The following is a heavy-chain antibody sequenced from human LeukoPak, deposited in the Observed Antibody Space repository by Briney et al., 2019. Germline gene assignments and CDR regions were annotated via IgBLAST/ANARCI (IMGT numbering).Heavy chain of an antibody. V-gene: IGHV3-11*04. CDR1: GFTFSDYY. J-gene: IGHJ4*02. D-gene: IGHD6-6*01. Sequence: GGSLRLSCAASGFTFSDYYMSWIRQAPGKGLEWVSYISSGGSTIYYADSVKGRFTISRDNAKNSLYLQMNGLRAEDTAAYYCARPRVEYNTSSEDSWGQGTLVTVSS. CDR2: ISSGGSTI. CDR3: ARPRVEYNTSSEDS.